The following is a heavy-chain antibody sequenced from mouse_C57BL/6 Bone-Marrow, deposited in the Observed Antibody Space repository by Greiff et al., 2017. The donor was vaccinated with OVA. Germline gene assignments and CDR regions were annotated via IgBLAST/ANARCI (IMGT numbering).Heavy chain of an antibody. J-gene: IGHJ2*01. Sequence: VQLQQSGPELVKPGASVKISCKASGYAFSSSWMNWVKQRPGTGLEWIGRIYPGDGDTNYNGKFKGKATLTADKSSSTAYMQLSSLTSEDSAVYFCARTITTVVATDYFDYWGQGTTLTVSS. CDR2: IYPGDGDT. V-gene: IGHV1-82*01. CDR3: ARTITTVVATDYFDY. D-gene: IGHD1-1*01. CDR1: GYAFSSSW.